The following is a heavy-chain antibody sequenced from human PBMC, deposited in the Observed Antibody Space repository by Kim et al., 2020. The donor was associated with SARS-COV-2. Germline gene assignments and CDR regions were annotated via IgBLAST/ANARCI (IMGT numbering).Heavy chain of an antibody. CDR3: ARGEHYYGSGSYYYYFDY. V-gene: IGHV3-13*01. CDR1: GFTFSSYD. CDR2: IGTAGDT. D-gene: IGHD3-10*01. J-gene: IGHJ4*02. Sequence: GGSLRLSCAASGFTFSSYDMHWVRQATGKGLEWVSAIGTAGDTYYPGSVKGRFTISRENAKNSLYLQMNSLRAGDTAVYYCARGEHYYGSGSYYYYFDYWSQGTLVTVSS.